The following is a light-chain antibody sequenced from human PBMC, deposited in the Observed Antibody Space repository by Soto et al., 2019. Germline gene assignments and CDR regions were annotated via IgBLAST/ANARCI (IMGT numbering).Light chain of an antibody. J-gene: IGKJ1*01. Sequence: EIVLTQSPGTLSLSPGERATLSCRASQSVSSSYLAWYQQKPGQAPRLLIYGASSRATGIPDRFSGSGSGPDFTPPISRLEPEAFAVYYFQPYASSPLTFGQGTKVDIK. V-gene: IGKV3-20*01. CDR1: QSVSSSY. CDR3: QPYASSPLT. CDR2: GAS.